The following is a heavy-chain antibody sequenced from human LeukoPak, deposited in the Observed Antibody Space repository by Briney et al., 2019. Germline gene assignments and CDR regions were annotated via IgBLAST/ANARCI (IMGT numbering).Heavy chain of an antibody. CDR2: ISGTGGST. Sequence: EGSLRLSCAASGFTFSNSAMTWVRQAPGKGLEWVSLISGTGGSTYYADSVKGRFSISRDNSKNTLYLQMNSLRAEDTAVYYCAKERPNIAARPVDCWGQGTLVTVSS. V-gene: IGHV3-23*01. CDR1: GFTFSNSA. CDR3: AKERPNIAARPVDC. D-gene: IGHD6-6*01. J-gene: IGHJ4*02.